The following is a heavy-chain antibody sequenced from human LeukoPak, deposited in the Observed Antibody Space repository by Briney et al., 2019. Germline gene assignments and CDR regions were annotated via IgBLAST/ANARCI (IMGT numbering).Heavy chain of an antibody. V-gene: IGHV3-7*01. CDR3: ASFTIFGPYYYYYYMDV. CDR2: IKQDGSEK. J-gene: IGHJ6*03. Sequence: PEGSLRLSCAASGFTFSSYWMSWVRQAPGKGLEWVANIKQDGSEKYYVDSVKGRFTISRDKAKNSLYLQMNSLRAEDTAVYYCASFTIFGPYYYYYYMDVWGKGTTVTVSS. CDR1: GFTFSSYW. D-gene: IGHD3-3*01.